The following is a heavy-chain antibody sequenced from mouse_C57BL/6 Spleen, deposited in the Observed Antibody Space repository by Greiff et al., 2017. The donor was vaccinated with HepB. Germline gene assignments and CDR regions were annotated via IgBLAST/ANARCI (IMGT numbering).Heavy chain of an antibody. D-gene: IGHD2-3*01. V-gene: IGHV1-50*01. CDR2: IDPSDSYT. CDR3: ARWDGYCVYFDY. Sequence: QVQLQQPGAELVKPGASVKLSCKASGYTFTSYWMQWVKQRPGQGLEWIGEIDPSDSYTNYNQKFKGKATLTVDTSSSTAYMQLSSLTSEDSAVYYCARWDGYCVYFDYWGQGTTLTVSS. CDR1: GYTFTSYW. J-gene: IGHJ2*01.